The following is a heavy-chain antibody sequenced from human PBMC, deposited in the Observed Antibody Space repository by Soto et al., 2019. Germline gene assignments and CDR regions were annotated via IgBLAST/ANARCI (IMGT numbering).Heavy chain of an antibody. Sequence: QVQLVQSGAEVKKPGASVRVSCKASGYTFTSYGISWVRQAPGQGLEWMGWISAYNGNTNYAQKLQGRVTMTTDTSTSTAYMELRSLRSDDTAVYYFATLWGRIAAATTRDDAFDIWGQGTMVTVSS. CDR1: GYTFTSYG. D-gene: IGHD6-13*01. V-gene: IGHV1-18*01. CDR2: ISAYNGNT. CDR3: ATLWGRIAAATTRDDAFDI. J-gene: IGHJ3*02.